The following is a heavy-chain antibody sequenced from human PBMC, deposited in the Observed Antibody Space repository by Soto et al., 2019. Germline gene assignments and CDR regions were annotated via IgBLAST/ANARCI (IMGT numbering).Heavy chain of an antibody. CDR1: GFTFSSYG. CDR3: AKRRDGYYYYGMDV. Sequence: QVQLVESGGGVVQPGRSLRLSCAASGFTFSSYGMHWVRQSPGKGLEWVAVISYDGSNKYYADSVKGRFTISRDNSKKTLYLQMNSLRAEDTAVYYCAKRRDGYYYYGMDVWGQGTTVAVSS. J-gene: IGHJ6*02. V-gene: IGHV3-30*18. CDR2: ISYDGSNK.